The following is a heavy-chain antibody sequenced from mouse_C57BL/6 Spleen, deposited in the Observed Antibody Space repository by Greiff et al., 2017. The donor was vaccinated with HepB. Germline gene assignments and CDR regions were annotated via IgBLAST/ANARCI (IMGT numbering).Heavy chain of an antibody. Sequence: QVQLQQSGAELVKPGASVKISCKASGYAFSSYWMNWVKQRPGKGLEWIGQIYPGDGDTNYNGKFKGKATLTADKSSSTAYMQLSSLTSEDSAVYFCARRSRDYYGSSYAMDYWGQGTSVTVSS. J-gene: IGHJ4*01. D-gene: IGHD1-1*01. V-gene: IGHV1-80*01. CDR3: ARRSRDYYGSSYAMDY. CDR2: IYPGDGDT. CDR1: GYAFSSYW.